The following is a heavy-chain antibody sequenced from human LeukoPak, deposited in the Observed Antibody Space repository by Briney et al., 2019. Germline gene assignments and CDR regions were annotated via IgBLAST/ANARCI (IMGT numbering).Heavy chain of an antibody. CDR2: INHSGGT. D-gene: IGHD2-21*01. V-gene: IGHV4-34*01. CDR3: GRFPDSEPIDI. Sequence: MSSETLSLTCVVSGGSFTGYYLTWIRQAPGKGLEWIGDINHSGGTTYNPSLKRGASVSLDTTKNQFSRYLTSVTSADTTVSFCGRFPDSEPIDIWGRGTLVSVFS. J-gene: IGHJ4*02. CDR1: GGSFTGYY.